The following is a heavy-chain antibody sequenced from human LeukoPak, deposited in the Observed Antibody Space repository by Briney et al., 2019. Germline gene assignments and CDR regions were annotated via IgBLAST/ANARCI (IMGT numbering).Heavy chain of an antibody. Sequence: SETLSLTCVVSGASVNSSHWKWLRPLPGKGLEWIGCLSYTGKTDYNPSLTSRVTISLDTSNNQVSLKLRSVTAADTAVYYCSEGYFEPFDYWGQGTLVTVSS. CDR2: LSYTGKT. CDR1: GASVNSSH. V-gene: IGHV4-59*02. J-gene: IGHJ4*02. CDR3: SEGYFEPFDY. D-gene: IGHD2/OR15-2a*01.